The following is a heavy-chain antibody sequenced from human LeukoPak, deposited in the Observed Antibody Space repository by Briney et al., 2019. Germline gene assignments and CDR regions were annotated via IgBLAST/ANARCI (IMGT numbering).Heavy chain of an antibody. CDR1: GFTFSTYN. D-gene: IGHD1-26*01. CDR3: ARDVGASAPDAFDI. J-gene: IGHJ3*02. Sequence: GGSLRLSCAASGFTFSTYNMNWVRQAPGKGLEWVSSISTNSNYIHYADSVKGRFTISRDNARNSLYLQMNSLRVEDTDVYYCARDVGASAPDAFDIWGQGTMVTVSS. CDR2: ISTNSNYI. V-gene: IGHV3-21*01.